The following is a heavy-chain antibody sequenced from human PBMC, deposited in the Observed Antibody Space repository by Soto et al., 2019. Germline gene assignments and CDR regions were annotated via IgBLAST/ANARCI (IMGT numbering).Heavy chain of an antibody. CDR3: ARGRYGDY. Sequence: QVHLVQSGAEVKKPGASVKVSCKASGYTFTSYGITWVRQAPGQGLAWMGWISAHNGNTDSAQKLQGRVIVTRETSTRSAYMELRSMSSDDTAVYYCARGRYGDYWGQGALVTVSS. V-gene: IGHV1-18*01. J-gene: IGHJ4*02. CDR2: ISAHNGNT. CDR1: GYTFTSYG. D-gene: IGHD1-1*01.